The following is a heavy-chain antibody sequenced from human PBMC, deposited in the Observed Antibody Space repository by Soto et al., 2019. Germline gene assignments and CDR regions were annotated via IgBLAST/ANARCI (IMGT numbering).Heavy chain of an antibody. D-gene: IGHD1-1*01. CDR3: ARGNERWFDP. Sequence: ASVKVSCKASGYTFKSYQIYWVRQAPGQRLECMGWINISNGNTEYSQNFQGRVTITADKSTSTAYMELSSLRSEDTAVYYCARGNERWFDPWGQGTLVTVSS. CDR2: INISNGNT. CDR1: GYTFKSYQ. J-gene: IGHJ5*02. V-gene: IGHV1-3*04.